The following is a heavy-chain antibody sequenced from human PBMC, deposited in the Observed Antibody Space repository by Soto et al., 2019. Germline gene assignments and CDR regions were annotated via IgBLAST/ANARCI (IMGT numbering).Heavy chain of an antibody. CDR3: ARGSGSLYYFDF. D-gene: IGHD1-26*01. CDR2: ISYDGSNK. Sequence: GSLRLSCAASGFIFSSYGMHWVRQAPGKGLEWVAVISYDGSNKYYAVSVKGRFTISRDNSKNTLYLQMNSLRAEDTAVYYCARGSGSLYYFDFWGRGTLVTVSS. CDR1: GFIFSSYG. V-gene: IGHV3-30*03. J-gene: IGHJ4*02.